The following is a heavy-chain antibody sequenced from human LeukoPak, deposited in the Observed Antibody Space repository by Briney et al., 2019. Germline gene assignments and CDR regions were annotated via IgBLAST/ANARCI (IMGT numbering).Heavy chain of an antibody. CDR1: GGSFSGYY. V-gene: IGHV4-34*01. Sequence: SETLSLTRAAYGGSFSGYYWSWIRQPPGKGLEWIGEINHSGSTNYNPSLKSRVTISVDTSKNQFSLKLSSVTAADTAVYYCARGRWFDPWGQGTLVTVSS. CDR2: INHSGST. J-gene: IGHJ5*02. CDR3: ARGRWFDP.